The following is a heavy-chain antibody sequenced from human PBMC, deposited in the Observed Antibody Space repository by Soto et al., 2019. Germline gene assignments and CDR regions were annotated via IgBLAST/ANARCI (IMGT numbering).Heavy chain of an antibody. D-gene: IGHD1-26*01. CDR1: GYSFTSYW. V-gene: IGHV5-10-1*01. CDR2: IDPSASYT. J-gene: IGHJ6*02. CDR3: ATLTTGATHDYYVMDV. Sequence: PGESLKSSCQGSGYSFTSYWLRWVRQMPGKGLELMGRIDPSASYTNYSPSFQGHVTISADKSISTAYLQWSSLKASDTAMYYCATLTTGATHDYYVMDVWGQGTTVTVSS.